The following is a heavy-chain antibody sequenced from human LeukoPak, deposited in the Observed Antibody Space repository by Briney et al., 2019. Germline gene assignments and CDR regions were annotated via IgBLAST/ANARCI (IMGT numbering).Heavy chain of an antibody. Sequence: MTGGSLRLSCAASGFTFSSYSMNWVRQAPGKGLEWVSCISSSSSYIYYADSVKGRFTISRDNAKNSLYLQMNSLRAEDTAVYYCARAVYESSGYYTYYMDVWGKGTTVTVSS. V-gene: IGHV3-21*01. CDR1: GFTFSSYS. J-gene: IGHJ6*03. D-gene: IGHD3-22*01. CDR3: ARAVYESSGYYTYYMDV. CDR2: ISSSSSYI.